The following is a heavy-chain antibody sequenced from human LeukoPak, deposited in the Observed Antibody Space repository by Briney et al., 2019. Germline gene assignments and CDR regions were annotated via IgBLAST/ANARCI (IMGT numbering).Heavy chain of an antibody. Sequence: GESLKISCKGSGYSFTTFWIGWVRQMPGNGLEWMGIIYPDDSDTRYSPSFQGQVTFSADKSVSTAYLQWSSLEASDTAIYYCARRSSFGFSDYWGQGTLVTVSS. CDR1: GYSFTTFW. CDR2: IYPDDSDT. J-gene: IGHJ4*02. V-gene: IGHV5-51*01. D-gene: IGHD5-18*01. CDR3: ARRSSFGFSDY.